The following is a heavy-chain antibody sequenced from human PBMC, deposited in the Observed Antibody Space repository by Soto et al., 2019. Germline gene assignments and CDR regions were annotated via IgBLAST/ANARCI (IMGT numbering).Heavy chain of an antibody. CDR1: GFTVSSNY. J-gene: IGHJ4*02. Sequence: EVQLVESGGGLIQPGGSLRLSCAASGFTVSSNYMSWVRQALGKGLEWVSVIYSGGSTYYADAVKGRFTISRDNSKNTLYRQMNSLRAEDTAVYYCARAPIIPGFVDYWGQRTLVTXSS. V-gene: IGHV3-53*01. D-gene: IGHD3-10*01. CDR3: ARAPIIPGFVDY. CDR2: IYSGGST.